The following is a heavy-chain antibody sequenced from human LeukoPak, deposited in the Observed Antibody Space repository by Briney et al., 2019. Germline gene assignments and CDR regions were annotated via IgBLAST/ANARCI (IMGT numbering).Heavy chain of an antibody. J-gene: IGHJ4*02. V-gene: IGHV4-59*08. D-gene: IGHD3-22*01. Sequence: SETLSLTCTVSGGSISSYYWSWIRQPPGKGLEWIGYIYYSGSTNYNPSLKSRVTISVDTSKNQFSLKLSSVTAADTAVYYCATFPYYYDSSGDYWGQGTLVTVSS. CDR1: GGSISSYY. CDR3: ATFPYYYDSSGDY. CDR2: IYYSGST.